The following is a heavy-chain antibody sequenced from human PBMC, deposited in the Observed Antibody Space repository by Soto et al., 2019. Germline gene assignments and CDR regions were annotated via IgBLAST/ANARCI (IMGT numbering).Heavy chain of an antibody. CDR2: IKSKTDGGTT. V-gene: IGHV3-15*01. D-gene: IGHD2-15*01. CDR1: GFTFSNAW. J-gene: IGHJ6*02. Sequence: GGSLRLSCAASGFTFSNAWMSWVRQAPGKGLEWVGRIKSKTDGGTTDYAAPVKGRFTISRDDSKNTLYLQMNSLKTEDTAVYYCTTDIGGGSFYYYYYGMDVWGQGTTVTVSS. CDR3: TTDIGGGSFYYYYYGMDV.